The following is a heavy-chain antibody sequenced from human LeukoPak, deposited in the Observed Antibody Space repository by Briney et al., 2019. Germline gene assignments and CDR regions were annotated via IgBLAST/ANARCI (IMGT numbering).Heavy chain of an antibody. CDR1: GGSISNFY. CDR3: ARQAYYYDSSGYYYDY. Sequence: SETLSLTCTVSGGSISNFYWSWVRQPPGKGLEWIGYIYSSGSINYNPSLKSRVTMSVDTSKNQFSLRLSSVTAADTAVYYCARQAYYYDSSGYYYDYWGQGTLVTVPS. J-gene: IGHJ4*02. CDR2: IYSSGSI. V-gene: IGHV4-4*09. D-gene: IGHD3-22*01.